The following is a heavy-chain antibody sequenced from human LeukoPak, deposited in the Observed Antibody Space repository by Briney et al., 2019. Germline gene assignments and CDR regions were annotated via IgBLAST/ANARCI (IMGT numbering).Heavy chain of an antibody. D-gene: IGHD4-17*01. J-gene: IGHJ4*02. Sequence: PGGSLRLSCAASGFTFSNYGIHWVRQAPGKGLEWVAFIPYDGSNKYYADSVKGRFTISRDNAKNSLYLQMNSLRAEDTAVYYCAKDLHYGSADYWGQGTLVTVSS. CDR2: IPYDGSNK. CDR3: AKDLHYGSADY. V-gene: IGHV3-30*02. CDR1: GFTFSNYG.